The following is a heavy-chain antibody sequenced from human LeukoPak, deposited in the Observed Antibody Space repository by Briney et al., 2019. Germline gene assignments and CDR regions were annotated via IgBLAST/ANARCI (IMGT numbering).Heavy chain of an antibody. Sequence: PGGSLRLSCAASGFTFDDYVMHWVRQAPGKGLGWGSLISGVVVGTYYADSVKGRFTISRDNTKNPMYLQMNSLRTEDNALYYCAKGGIVGAITIDYWGQGTVVTVSS. CDR2: ISGVVVGT. CDR1: GFTFDDYV. V-gene: IGHV3-43*02. D-gene: IGHD1-26*01. CDR3: AKGGIVGAITIDY. J-gene: IGHJ4*02.